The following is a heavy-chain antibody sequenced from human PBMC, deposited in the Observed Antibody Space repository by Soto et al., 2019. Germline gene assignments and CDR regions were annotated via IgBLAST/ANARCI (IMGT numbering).Heavy chain of an antibody. V-gene: IGHV3-33*01. CDR3: ARGLRGISLDGMDV. CDR1: GFTFSLYG. D-gene: IGHD3-16*01. J-gene: IGHJ6*02. Sequence: QVQLVESGGGVVQPGRSLRLSCAASGFTFSLYGMHWVRQAPGKGLEWVAVIWYDGSNKYYADSVKGRFTISRDNSKNTLYLQMYSLREEDTAVYYCARGLRGISLDGMDVWGQVTTVIVSS. CDR2: IWYDGSNK.